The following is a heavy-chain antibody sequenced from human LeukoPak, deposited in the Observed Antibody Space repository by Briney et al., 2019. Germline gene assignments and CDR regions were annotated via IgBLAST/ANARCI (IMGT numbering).Heavy chain of an antibody. CDR1: GGSISSYY. CDR3: ARVWFGELSEQFDY. Sequence: SETLSLTCTVSGGSISSYYWSWIRQPPGKGLEWIGYIYYSGSTNYNPSLKSRVTISVDTSKNQFSLKLSSVTAADTAVYYCARVWFGELSEQFDYWGQGTLVTVSS. J-gene: IGHJ4*02. CDR2: IYYSGST. D-gene: IGHD3-10*01. V-gene: IGHV4-59*01.